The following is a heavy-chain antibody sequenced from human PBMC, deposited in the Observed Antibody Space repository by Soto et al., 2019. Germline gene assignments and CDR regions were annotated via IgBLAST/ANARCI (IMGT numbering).Heavy chain of an antibody. V-gene: IGHV3-7*01. D-gene: IGHD3-10*01. CDR3: ASDSVYGLGSSVTHSPDY. Sequence: GGSLRLSCAASGFTLRRYWMSWVRQAPGKGLEWLATIKTDASEKKYVDSVKGRFTVSRDNAKNSLYLQMDSLRAEDTAVYYCASDSVYGLGSSVTHSPDYSGQGTLLTV. J-gene: IGHJ4*02. CDR2: IKTDASEK. CDR1: GFTLRRYW.